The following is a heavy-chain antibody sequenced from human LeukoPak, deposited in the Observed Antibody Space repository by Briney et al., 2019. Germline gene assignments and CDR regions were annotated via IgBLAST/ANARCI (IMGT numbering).Heavy chain of an antibody. V-gene: IGHV3-48*03. Sequence: PGGSLRLSCVASGFTLSSHEMNWVRQAPGKGLEWLSYISRSGNIVYYADSVKGRFTISRDDAKNSLHLQMNSLRAEDTAIYYCARYSTGWHSPFDCWGQGTPVTVSS. J-gene: IGHJ4*02. CDR2: ISRSGNIV. D-gene: IGHD6-19*01. CDR3: ARYSTGWHSPFDC. CDR1: GFTLSSHE.